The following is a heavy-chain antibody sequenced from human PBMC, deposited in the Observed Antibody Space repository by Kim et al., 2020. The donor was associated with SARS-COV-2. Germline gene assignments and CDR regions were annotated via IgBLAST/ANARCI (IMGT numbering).Heavy chain of an antibody. D-gene: IGHD3-22*01. CDR3: ARHYYDSSGSPHDAFDI. J-gene: IGHJ3*02. Sequence: LKSRVTISVDTSKNQFSLKLSSVTAADTAVYYCARHYYDSSGSPHDAFDIWGQGTMVTVSS. V-gene: IGHV4-39*01.